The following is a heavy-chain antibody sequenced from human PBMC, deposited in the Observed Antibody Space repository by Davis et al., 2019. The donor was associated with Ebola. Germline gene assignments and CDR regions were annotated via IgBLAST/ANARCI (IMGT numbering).Heavy chain of an antibody. V-gene: IGHV4-59*01. J-gene: IGHJ4*02. Sequence: SETLSLTCTVSGGSISNYYWNWIRQPPGKGLEWIGNIYYTGSTTYNPPLRSRLTILVDMSKNQFSLKLNSVTAADTAMYYCARGDDYDSSGFDYWGQGILVTVSS. CDR2: IYYTGST. CDR1: GGSISNYY. D-gene: IGHD3-22*01. CDR3: ARGDDYDSSGFDY.